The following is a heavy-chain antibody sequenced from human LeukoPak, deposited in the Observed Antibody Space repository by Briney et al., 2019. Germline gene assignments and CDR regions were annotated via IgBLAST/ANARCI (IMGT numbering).Heavy chain of an antibody. J-gene: IGHJ4*02. Sequence: GGSLRLSCAASGFTVITNDMTWVRQAPGKGLEWVSVLYSDGNTKYADSVQGRFTISRDNSKNTLYLQMNSLRAEDTAVYYCEKNRVSSDHPLLVFDYWGQGTLVTVSS. V-gene: IGHV3-53*01. CDR2: LYSDGNT. CDR3: EKNRVSSDHPLLVFDY. CDR1: GFTVITND. D-gene: IGHD6-19*01.